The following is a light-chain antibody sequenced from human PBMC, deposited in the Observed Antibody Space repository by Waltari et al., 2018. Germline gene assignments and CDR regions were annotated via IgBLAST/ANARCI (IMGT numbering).Light chain of an antibody. J-gene: IGLJ1*01. CDR1: NRDVGGYNY. CDR2: EVT. V-gene: IGLV2-14*01. Sequence: QSALTQPASVSWSPGQSITISCTGTNRDVGGYNYVSWYQQRPGKAPQLLVSEVTNRPSGVSNRFSGSKSDNTASLTISGLLAEDEADYYCSSYTNSSTYVFGTGTKVTVL. CDR3: SSYTNSSTYV.